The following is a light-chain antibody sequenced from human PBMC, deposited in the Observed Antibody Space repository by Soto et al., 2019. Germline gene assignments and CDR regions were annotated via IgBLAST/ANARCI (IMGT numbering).Light chain of an antibody. CDR2: HSK. J-gene: IGKJ4*01. Sequence: ENVLTQSPGTLSLSAGETATLSCKASERVSSSFLAWYQQRPGQAPRLVIYHSKNRATGVPDRFSSSGSATEFTLTITRLEPEDFAVYYCQQYGASPLTFGGGTKVDIK. CDR1: ERVSSSF. V-gene: IGKV3-20*01. CDR3: QQYGASPLT.